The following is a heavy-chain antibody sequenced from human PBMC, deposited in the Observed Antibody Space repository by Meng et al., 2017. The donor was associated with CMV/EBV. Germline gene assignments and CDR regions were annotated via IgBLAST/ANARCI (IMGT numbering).Heavy chain of an antibody. CDR3: ARVGGGVVPAAIVTTNYYYYGMDV. J-gene: IGHJ6*02. D-gene: IGHD2-2*01. CDR2: ISSSGSTI. V-gene: IGHV3-11*04. CDR1: GFTFSDYY. Sequence: SCAASGFTFSDYYMSWIRQAPGKGLEWVSYISSSGSTIYYADSVKGRFTISRDNAKNSLYLQMNSLRAEDTAVYYCARVGGGVVPAAIVTTNYYYYGMDVWGQGTTVTVSS.